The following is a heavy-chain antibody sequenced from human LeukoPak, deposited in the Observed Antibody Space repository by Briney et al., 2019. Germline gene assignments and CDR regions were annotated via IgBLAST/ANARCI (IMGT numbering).Heavy chain of an antibody. J-gene: IGHJ4*02. CDR2: ISSNGGST. V-gene: IGHV3-64*01. CDR1: GFTFSSYA. D-gene: IGHD3-10*01. Sequence: GGSLRLSCAASGFTFSSYAMHWVRQAPGKGLEYVSAISSNGGSTYYANSVKGRFTISRDNSKNTLYLQMGSLRAEDMAVYYCARDSYGSGAFDYWGQGTLVTVSS. CDR3: ARDSYGSGAFDY.